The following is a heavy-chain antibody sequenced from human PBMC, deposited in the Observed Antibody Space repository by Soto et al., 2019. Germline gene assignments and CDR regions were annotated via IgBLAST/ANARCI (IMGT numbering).Heavy chain of an antibody. J-gene: IGHJ4*02. CDR2: IYTSGNT. CDR3: ARESGDNWDYEAY. V-gene: IGHV4-4*07. Sequence: QVQLQESGPGLVKPLETLSLTCTVSGGSISSYHWSWIRQSAGKGLEWIGRIYTSGNTHYNPSFKSRVTVSIDTSKNQFFLTVNSVTAADSAVYYCARESGDNWDYEAYWGQGTPVTVSS. D-gene: IGHD1-7*01. CDR1: GGSISSYH.